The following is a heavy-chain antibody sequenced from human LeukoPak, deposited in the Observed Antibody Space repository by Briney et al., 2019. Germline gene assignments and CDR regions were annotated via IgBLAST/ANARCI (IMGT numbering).Heavy chain of an antibody. V-gene: IGHV4-39*02. J-gene: IGHJ5*01. D-gene: IGHD1-1*01. CDR2: VYYSGGT. Sequence: PSETLSLTCAVSGASISRSIHYWGWVRQPPGKGLEWIGSVYYSGGTYYNPSLESRLTISVDTSNNRFSLKLKSVTAADTAVFYCARVTTGSTTLDSWGQGILVTVSS. CDR1: GASISRSIHY. CDR3: ARVTTGSTTLDS.